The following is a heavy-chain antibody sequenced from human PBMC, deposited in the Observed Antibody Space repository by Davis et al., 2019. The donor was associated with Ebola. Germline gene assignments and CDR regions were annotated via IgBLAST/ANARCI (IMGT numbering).Heavy chain of an antibody. CDR3: ARDQMGVPDYYFDY. CDR1: GLTFSNYG. D-gene: IGHD3-16*01. V-gene: IGHV3-33*01. J-gene: IGHJ4*02. CDR2: IWHDGTNK. Sequence: GESLKISCEASGLTFSNYGLHWVRQGPAQGLEWVAAIWHDGTNKYYGDSVKGRFTISRDNSKNTLDLQMNSLRAEDTAVYYCARDQMGVPDYYFDYWGQGTLVTVSS.